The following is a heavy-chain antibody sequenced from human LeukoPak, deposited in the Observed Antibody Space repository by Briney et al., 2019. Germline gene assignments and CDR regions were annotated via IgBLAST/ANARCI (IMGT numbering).Heavy chain of an antibody. CDR1: GFTFSSYG. V-gene: IGHV3-23*01. Sequence: GGSLRLSCAASGFTFSSYGMSSVRQAPAKGLEWVSTISGSGGSTYYADSVKGRFTISRDNSKNTLYLQMNSLRAEDTAVYYCAKDGYYGSGSPNWFDPWGQGTLVTVSS. CDR2: ISGSGGST. CDR3: AKDGYYGSGSPNWFDP. J-gene: IGHJ5*02. D-gene: IGHD3-10*01.